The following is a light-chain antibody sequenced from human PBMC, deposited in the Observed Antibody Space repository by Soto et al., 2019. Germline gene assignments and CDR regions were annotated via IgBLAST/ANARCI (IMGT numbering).Light chain of an antibody. J-gene: IGLJ3*02. V-gene: IGLV1-40*01. CDR1: SSNLGSGYD. CDR3: QAYDYSLTASV. Sequence: QPVLTQPPSVSGAPRQRVTISCTGNSSNLGSGYDVHWYQQLPGAAPKLVIFGNRNRPSGIPERFSGSKSGTSASLAITGLQAEDEADYNCQAYDYSLTASVFGGGTKLTVL. CDR2: GNR.